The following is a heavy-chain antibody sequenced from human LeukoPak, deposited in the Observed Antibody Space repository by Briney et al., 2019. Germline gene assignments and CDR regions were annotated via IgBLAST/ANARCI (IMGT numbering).Heavy chain of an antibody. D-gene: IGHD5-12*01. V-gene: IGHV4-34*01. CDR2: INHSGYT. J-gene: IGHJ4*02. CDR3: TRAVAGHPV. CDR1: GVPFSNYY. Sequence: SETLYLTCAVSGVPFSNYYWSWVRQSPRQGLEWIGEINHSGYTNYNPSLKSRVTMSIDTSKNQFSLRLTSVTAADTGVYYCTRAVAGHPVWGQGTLVTVSS.